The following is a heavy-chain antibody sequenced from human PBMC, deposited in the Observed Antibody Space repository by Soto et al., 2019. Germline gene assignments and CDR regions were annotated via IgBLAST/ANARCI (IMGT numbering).Heavy chain of an antibody. Sequence: PGGSLRLSCAASGFTFSSYSMNWVRQAPGKGLEWVSSISSSSSYIYYADSVKGRFTISRDNAKNSLYLQMNSLRAEDTAVYYCARDGEMVAATPASPYFDYWGQGTLVTVSS. CDR1: GFTFSSYS. J-gene: IGHJ4*02. CDR3: ARDGEMVAATPASPYFDY. CDR2: ISSSSSYI. D-gene: IGHD2-15*01. V-gene: IGHV3-21*01.